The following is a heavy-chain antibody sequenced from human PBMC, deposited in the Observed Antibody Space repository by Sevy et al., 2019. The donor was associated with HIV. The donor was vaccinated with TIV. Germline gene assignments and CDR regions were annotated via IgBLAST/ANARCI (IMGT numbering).Heavy chain of an antibody. Sequence: SETLSLTCTVSGGSISSYYWTWIRQPPGKGLEWIGYRYYTGSANYNPSLKSRVTISVDTSKNQFSLKLSSVTAADTAVYYCARYYYDNSGPGSWFDPWGQRTLVTVS. J-gene: IGHJ5*02. CDR1: GGSISSYY. D-gene: IGHD3-22*01. V-gene: IGHV4-59*01. CDR2: RYYTGSA. CDR3: ARYYYDNSGPGSWFDP.